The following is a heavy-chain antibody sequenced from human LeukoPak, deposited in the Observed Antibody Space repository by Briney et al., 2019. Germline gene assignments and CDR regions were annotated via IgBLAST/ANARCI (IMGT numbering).Heavy chain of an antibody. J-gene: IGHJ4*02. CDR2: INPTGGST. CDR3: ARTAARRFDY. V-gene: IGHV1-46*01. CDR1: GYTFPGYF. D-gene: IGHD6-6*01. Sequence: GASVKVSCKASGYTFPGYFMHWVQKAPGQGLEWMGIINPTGGSTTYAQKFQGRVTMTRDTSTSTVYMELSSLRSDDTAVYYCARTAARRFDYWGQGTLVTVSS.